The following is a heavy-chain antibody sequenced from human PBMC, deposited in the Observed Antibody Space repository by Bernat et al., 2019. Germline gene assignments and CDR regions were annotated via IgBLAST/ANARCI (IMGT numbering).Heavy chain of an antibody. D-gene: IGHD6-13*01. V-gene: IGHV3-33*01. CDR3: ARDSIAAAGIPFDY. J-gene: IGHJ4*02. Sequence: QVQLVESGGGVVQPGRSLRLSCAASGFTFSSYGMHWVRQAPGKGLEWVAVIWYDGSNKYYADSVKGRFTISRDNSKNTLYLQMNSLRAEDTAVYYCARDSIAAAGIPFDYWGQGTLVTVSS. CDR1: GFTFSSYG. CDR2: IWYDGSNK.